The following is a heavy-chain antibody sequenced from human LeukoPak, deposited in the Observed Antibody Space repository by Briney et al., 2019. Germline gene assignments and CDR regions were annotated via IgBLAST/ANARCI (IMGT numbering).Heavy chain of an antibody. CDR1: GGSFSGYY. CDR2: INHRGST. Sequence: SETLSLTCAVYGGSFSGYYWIWIRQPPGKGLEWIGEINHRGSTNYNPSLKSRVTLSVDTSNRQFSLNVTSMTAADTAMYYCARGQFWRGSEIRVWGQGTLVTVSS. D-gene: IGHD1-26*01. J-gene: IGHJ1*01. V-gene: IGHV4-34*01. CDR3: ARGQFWRGSEIRV.